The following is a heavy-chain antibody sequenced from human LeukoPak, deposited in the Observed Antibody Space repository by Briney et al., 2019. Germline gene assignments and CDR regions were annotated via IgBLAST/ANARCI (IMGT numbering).Heavy chain of an antibody. CDR2: ISYSGST. CDR1: GDSLSSYY. D-gene: IGHD6-19*01. J-gene: IGHJ4*02. Sequence: PSETLSLTCTVSGDSLSSYYWSWIRQPPGKGLEWIGYISYSGSTNYNPSHKSRVTISIDTSKNQFSLRLSSVTAADTAVYYCARDSSGWSPLFDYWGQGTLVTVSS. CDR3: ARDSSGWSPLFDY. V-gene: IGHV4-59*01.